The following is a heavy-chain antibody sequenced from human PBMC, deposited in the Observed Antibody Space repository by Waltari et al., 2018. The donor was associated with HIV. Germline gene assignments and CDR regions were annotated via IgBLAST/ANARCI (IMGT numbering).Heavy chain of an antibody. J-gene: IGHJ4*02. V-gene: IGHV3-33*01. CDR3: ARGYSSSRWIPLYH. D-gene: IGHD6-6*01. Sequence: QVQLVESGGGVVQPGTSLTISCAVSGFTCPNFAIHWVRQSPGKGLEWLAVFWSDGVEISYADSVKGRFTISKDSSQKTLYLHLTSLRAEDTALYYCARGYSSSRWIPLYHWGRGTLVTVSS. CDR2: FWSDGVEI. CDR1: GFTCPNFA.